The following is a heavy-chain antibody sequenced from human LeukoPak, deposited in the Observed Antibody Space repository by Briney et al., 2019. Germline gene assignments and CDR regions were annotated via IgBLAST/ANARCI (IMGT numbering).Heavy chain of an antibody. J-gene: IGHJ5*02. CDR1: GYTFIGYY. CDR3: ARGSRGASPGNWFHP. Sequence: ASVKVSCMAFGYTFIGYYMHWVRQAPGQGLEWMGWINPNSGGTNYAQKFQGRVTMTRDTSISTAYMELSGLISDDTAVYYCARGSRGASPGNWFHPWGQGTLVTVSS. CDR2: INPNSGGT. V-gene: IGHV1-2*02. D-gene: IGHD3-10*01.